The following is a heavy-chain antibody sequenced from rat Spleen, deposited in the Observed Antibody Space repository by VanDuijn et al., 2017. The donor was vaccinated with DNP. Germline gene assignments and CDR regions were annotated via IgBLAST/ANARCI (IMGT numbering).Heavy chain of an antibody. V-gene: IGHV5S11*01. CDR2: ISTGGGNT. CDR1: GFTFSHYY. Sequence: EVHLVESGGALVQPGKSLKLSCAASGFTFSHYYMAWVRQAPTKGLEWVASISTGGGNTYYRDSVEGRFIISRDNAKSTLYLQMDSLRSEETATYYCARHRTELFAYWGQGSLVTVSS. D-gene: IGHD3-7*01. CDR3: ARHRTELFAY. J-gene: IGHJ3*01.